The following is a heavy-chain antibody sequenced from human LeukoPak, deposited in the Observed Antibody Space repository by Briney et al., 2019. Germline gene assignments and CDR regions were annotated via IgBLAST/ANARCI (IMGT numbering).Heavy chain of an antibody. Sequence: GGSLRLSCAASGFTVSSNYMSWVRQAPGKGLEWVSLIYSGGSTFYADSVKGRFTISRDNSKNTLYLQMNSLRAEDTALYYCARQLGYCSDGNCYFDSWGQGTLVTVSS. V-gene: IGHV3-53*01. CDR3: ARQLGYCSDGNCYFDS. D-gene: IGHD2-15*01. CDR2: IYSGGST. J-gene: IGHJ4*02. CDR1: GFTVSSNY.